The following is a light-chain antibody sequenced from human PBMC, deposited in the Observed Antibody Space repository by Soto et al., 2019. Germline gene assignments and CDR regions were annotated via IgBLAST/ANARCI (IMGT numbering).Light chain of an antibody. V-gene: IGLV2-14*01. CDR3: SSYTNTNTLV. CDR2: DVN. J-gene: IGLJ2*01. CDR1: TSDVGGYNH. Sequence: QSVLIQPASVSGSPGQSITISCTGTTSDVGGYNHVSWFQQHPDKVPKLMIYDVNNRPSGVSNRFSGSKSGNTASLTISGLQAEDEADYYCSSYTNTNTLVFGGGTKLTVL.